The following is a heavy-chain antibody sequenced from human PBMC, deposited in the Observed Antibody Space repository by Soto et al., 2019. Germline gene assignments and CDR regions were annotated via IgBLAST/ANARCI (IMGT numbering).Heavy chain of an antibody. CDR2: IYYSGST. J-gene: IGHJ6*02. V-gene: IGHV4-30-4*01. Sequence: KPSETLSLTCTVSGGSISSGDYYWSWIRQPPGKGLEWIGYIYYSGSTYYNPSLKSRVTISVDTSKNQFSLKLSSVTAADTAVYYCARDEERQTAGTGYYYYGMDVWGQGTTVTVSS. D-gene: IGHD6-13*01. CDR1: GGSISSGDYY. CDR3: ARDEERQTAGTGYYYYGMDV.